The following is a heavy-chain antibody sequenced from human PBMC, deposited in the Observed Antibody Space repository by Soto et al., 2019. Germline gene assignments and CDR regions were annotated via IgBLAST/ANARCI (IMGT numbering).Heavy chain of an antibody. CDR2: IGGGGADT. J-gene: IGHJ5*01. Sequence: DVQSFESGGGLVQPGGSLTLSCAAARFTCSDFAMSWVRQAPGKGLEWVSAIGGGGADTYYADSVKGRFTISRDNSKNTLYLQMNSLRDEDTAVYYCEKDAVPYNGKWDWFDSWGQGTLVTVSS. D-gene: IGHD1-26*01. V-gene: IGHV3-23*01. CDR3: EKDAVPYNGKWDWFDS. CDR1: RFTCSDFA.